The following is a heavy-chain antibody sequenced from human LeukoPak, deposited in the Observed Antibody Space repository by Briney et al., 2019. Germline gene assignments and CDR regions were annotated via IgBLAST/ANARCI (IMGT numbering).Heavy chain of an antibody. Sequence: GGSPRLSCAASGFTFSSYAMSWVRQAPGKGLEWVSAISGSGGSTYYADSVKGRFTISRDNSKNTLYLQMNSLRAEDTAVYYCAKAFYSSSWQDYFDYWGQGTLVTVSS. CDR1: GFTFSSYA. D-gene: IGHD6-13*01. V-gene: IGHV3-23*01. CDR2: ISGSGGST. CDR3: AKAFYSSSWQDYFDY. J-gene: IGHJ4*02.